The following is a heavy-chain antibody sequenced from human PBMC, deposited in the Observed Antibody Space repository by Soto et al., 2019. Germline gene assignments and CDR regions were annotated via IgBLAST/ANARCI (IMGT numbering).Heavy chain of an antibody. D-gene: IGHD3-3*01. J-gene: IGHJ4*02. CDR3: AEDGYYDFWSGYLTPHDY. CDR2: ISGSGGST. CDR1: GFTFSSYA. Sequence: GGSLRLSCAASGFTFSSYAMSWVRQAPGKGLEWVSAISGSGGSTYYADSVKGRFTISRDNSKNTLYLQMNSLRAEDTAVYYCAEDGYYDFWSGYLTPHDYWGQGTLVTVSS. V-gene: IGHV3-23*01.